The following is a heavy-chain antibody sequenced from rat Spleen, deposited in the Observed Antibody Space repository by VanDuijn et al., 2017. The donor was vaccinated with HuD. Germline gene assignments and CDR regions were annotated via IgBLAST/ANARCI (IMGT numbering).Heavy chain of an antibody. D-gene: IGHD1-11*01. CDR3: AKDKDGGYVMDA. J-gene: IGHJ4*01. CDR1: GFTFSDYY. V-gene: IGHV5-27*01. CDR2: INTAGGST. Sequence: EVQLVESDGGLVQPGRSLKLSCAASGFTFSDYYMAWVRQAPTKGLEWVTTINTAGGSTYYPDSVKGRFTISRDTAENTVYLQMNSLRSEDTANYYCAKDKDGGYVMDAWGQGASVTVSS.